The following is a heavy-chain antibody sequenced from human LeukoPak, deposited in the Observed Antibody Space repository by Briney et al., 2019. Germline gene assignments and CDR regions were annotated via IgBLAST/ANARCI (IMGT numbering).Heavy chain of an antibody. J-gene: IGHJ3*02. V-gene: IGHV4-28*05. CDR1: GYSISSSNY. D-gene: IGHD4-17*01. CDR2: ICGSI. Sequence: SETLSLTCAVSGYSISSSNYWAWIRQPPGKGLEWIGHICGSIYYNPSLKSRVTMSVDTSKNQSSLKLSSVTAVDTAVYYCARKATTGPTKAAFDIWGQGTMVTVSS. CDR3: ARKATTGPTKAAFDI.